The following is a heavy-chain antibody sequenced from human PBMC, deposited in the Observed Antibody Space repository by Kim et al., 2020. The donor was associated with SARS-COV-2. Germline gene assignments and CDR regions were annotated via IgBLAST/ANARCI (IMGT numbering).Heavy chain of an antibody. V-gene: IGHV4-39*01. Sequence: SETLSLTCTVSGGSISSSSYYWDWIRQPPGKGLEWIGSIYYSGITYYNPSLKSRVTIPVDTSKNQFSLKLSSVTAADTAGYYCARHRFVNGGSGLDVGGQGTALTVSS. CDR1: GGSISSSSYY. J-gene: IGHJ6*02. CDR3: ARHRFVNGGSGLDV. CDR2: IYYSGIT. D-gene: IGHD2-8*01.